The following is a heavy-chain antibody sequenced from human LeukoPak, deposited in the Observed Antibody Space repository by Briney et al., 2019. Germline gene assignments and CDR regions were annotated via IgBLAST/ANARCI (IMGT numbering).Heavy chain of an antibody. J-gene: IGHJ4*02. CDR2: INHSGST. D-gene: IGHD2-15*01. CDR3: ARGANYGY. CDR1: GGSFSGYY. Sequence: SEALSLTCAVYGGSFSGYYWSWIRQPPGKGLEWIGEINHSGSTNYNPSLKSRVTISVDTSKNQFSLKLSSVTAADTAVYYCARGANYGYWGQGTLVTVSS. V-gene: IGHV4-34*01.